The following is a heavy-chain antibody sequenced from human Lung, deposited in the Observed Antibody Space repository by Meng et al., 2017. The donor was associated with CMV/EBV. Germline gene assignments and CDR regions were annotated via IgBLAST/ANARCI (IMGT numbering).Heavy chain of an antibody. D-gene: IGHD7-27*01. J-gene: IGHJ4*02. Sequence: HGPLVPSGAEVKKPGASRQHSCKPSGSTFTGYYMHWLRQAPGQGLEWVGRITPSSGGTTYAQKFQGRVTMTRDTSISTAYMELSSLRSDDAAIYYCVRANLGSADYWGQGTLVTVSS. CDR2: ITPSSGGT. CDR3: VRANLGSADY. V-gene: IGHV1-2*06. CDR1: GSTFTGYY.